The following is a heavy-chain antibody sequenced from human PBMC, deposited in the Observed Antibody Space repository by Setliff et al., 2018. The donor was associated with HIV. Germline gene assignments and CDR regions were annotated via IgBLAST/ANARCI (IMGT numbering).Heavy chain of an antibody. D-gene: IGHD5-18*01. CDR3: ARVFVDTAVLRVLEYYFDS. V-gene: IGHV4-39*07. CDR1: GGSISSSSYY. Sequence: LSLTCTVSGGSISSSSYYWGWVRQPPGKGLEWIGSSYYSGSTYYTPSLKSRITISLDTSKNQFSLRMRSVTAADTAVYYCARVFVDTAVLRVLEYYFDSWGRGTLVTVSS. CDR2: SYYSGST. J-gene: IGHJ4*02.